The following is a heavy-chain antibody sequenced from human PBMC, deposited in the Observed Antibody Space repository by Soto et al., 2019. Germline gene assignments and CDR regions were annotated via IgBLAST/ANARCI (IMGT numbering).Heavy chain of an antibody. CDR2: INHSGST. Sequence: SETLSLTCAVSGGSFSGYYWSWLRQPPGKGLEWIGEINHSGSTNYNPSLKSRVTISVDTSKNQFSLKLSSVTAADTAVYYCAGGRPTFRYYYYGMDVWGQGTTVT. V-gene: IGHV4-34*01. D-gene: IGHD1-1*01. J-gene: IGHJ6*02. CDR3: AGGRPTFRYYYYGMDV. CDR1: GGSFSGYY.